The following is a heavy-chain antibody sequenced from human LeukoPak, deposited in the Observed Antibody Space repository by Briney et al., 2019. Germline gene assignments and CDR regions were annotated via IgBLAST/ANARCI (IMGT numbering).Heavy chain of an antibody. D-gene: IGHD1-1*01. CDR3: ASLSQLYFDY. CDR1: GGSFSGYY. J-gene: IGHJ4*02. CDR2: INHSGGT. Sequence: SETLSHTCALSGGSFSGYYWSWIRQPPGKGLEWIGEINHSGGTNYNPSLKCRVTISVDTSKSQFSLKLSSVTAADTDVYYCASLSQLYFDYWGQGTLVTV. V-gene: IGHV4-34*01.